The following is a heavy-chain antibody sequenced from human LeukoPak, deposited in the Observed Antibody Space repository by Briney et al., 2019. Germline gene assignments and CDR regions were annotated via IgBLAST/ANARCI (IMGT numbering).Heavy chain of an antibody. CDR2: INHSGST. CDR1: GGSISSGASY. V-gene: IGHV4-39*07. CDR3: ARVIPRGPIAAAGRAPSYYYGMDV. J-gene: IGHJ6*02. D-gene: IGHD6-13*01. Sequence: SETLSLTCTVSGGSISSGASYWSWIRQPPGKGLEWIGEINHSGSTNYNPSLKSRVTISVDTSKNQFSLKLSSVTAADTAVYYCARVIPRGPIAAAGRAPSYYYGMDVWGQGTTVTVSS.